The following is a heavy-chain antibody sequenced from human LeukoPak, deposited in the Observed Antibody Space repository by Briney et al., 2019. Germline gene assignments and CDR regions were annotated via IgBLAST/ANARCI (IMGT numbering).Heavy chain of an antibody. D-gene: IGHD3-16*01. CDR1: GFTFNDFS. Sequence: GGSLRLSCGASGFTFNDFSMPWVREARGKGLEWASTIAVDGTYDADSVKGRFIISRDNSKNMLYLQLNSLRADDTAMYYCARNLGPFDVRGHGTMVTVSS. V-gene: IGHV3-23*01. CDR3: ARNLGPFDV. CDR2: IAVDGT. J-gene: IGHJ3*01.